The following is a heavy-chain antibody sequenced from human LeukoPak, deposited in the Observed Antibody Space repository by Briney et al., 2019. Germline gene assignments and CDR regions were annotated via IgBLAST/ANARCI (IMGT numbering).Heavy chain of an antibody. CDR1: GFTFSSYA. J-gene: IGHJ6*03. CDR2: ISYDGSNK. Sequence: PGGSLRLSCAASGFTFSSYAMHWVRQAPGKGLEWVAVISYDGSNKYYADSVKGRFTISRDNPKNTLYLQMNSLRAEDTAVYYCAKDRVLRSGEYTFDYMDVWGNGTTVTVSS. D-gene: IGHD3-3*01. CDR3: AKDRVLRSGEYTFDYMDV. V-gene: IGHV3-30-3*01.